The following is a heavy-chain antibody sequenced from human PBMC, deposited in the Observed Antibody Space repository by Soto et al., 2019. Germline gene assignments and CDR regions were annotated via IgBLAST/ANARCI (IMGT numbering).Heavy chain of an antibody. Sequence: SETLSLTCGVYGGSFSAYSWTWLRQSPGKGLEWIGKITHGGSTDYNPALKSRLVMSVDTSKNQFSLRVTSVTAADAAVYFCARARFDSWSHIYYGLDVWGQGTTVTVSS. V-gene: IGHV4-34*01. CDR1: GGSFSAYS. J-gene: IGHJ6*02. D-gene: IGHD3-3*01. CDR3: ARARFDSWSHIYYGLDV. CDR2: ITHGGST.